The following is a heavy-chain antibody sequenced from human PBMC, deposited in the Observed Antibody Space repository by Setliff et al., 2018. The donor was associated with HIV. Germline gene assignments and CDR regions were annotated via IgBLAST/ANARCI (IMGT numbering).Heavy chain of an antibody. J-gene: IGHJ6*03. CDR3: ARGRRSTSSYYYYYYMDV. Sequence: SETLSLTCTVSGGSISSYYWSWIRQPPGKGLEWIGYIYYSGSTNYNPSLKSRVTISVDTSKNQFSLKLSSVTAADTAVYYCARGRRSTSSYYYYYYMDVWGKGTTVTVSS. V-gene: IGHV4-59*01. CDR1: GGSISSYY. D-gene: IGHD2-2*01. CDR2: IYYSGST.